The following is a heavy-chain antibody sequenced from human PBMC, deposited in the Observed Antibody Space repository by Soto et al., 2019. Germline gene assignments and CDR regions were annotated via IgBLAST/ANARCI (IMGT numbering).Heavy chain of an antibody. CDR1: GGSFSGYY. J-gene: IGHJ6*02. CDR2: INHSGST. D-gene: IGHD3-22*01. CDR3: ARDVYYYDSSGYYYRGGMDV. Sequence: PSETLSLTCAVYGGSFSGYYWSWIRQPPGKGLEWIGEINHSGSTNYNPSLKSRVTISVDTSKNQFSLKLSSVTAADTAVYYCARDVYYYDSSGYYYRGGMDVWGQGTTVTVSS. V-gene: IGHV4-34*01.